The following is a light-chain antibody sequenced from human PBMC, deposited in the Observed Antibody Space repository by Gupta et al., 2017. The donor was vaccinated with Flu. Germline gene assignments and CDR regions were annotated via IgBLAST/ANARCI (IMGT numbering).Light chain of an antibody. V-gene: IGKV3-20*01. Sequence: EIVLTQSPGRLSLSPGERATLSCRASQSVSSSYLAWYQQKPGQAPRLLIYGASSRATGIPDRFSGSGSGTDFTLTISRLEPEDFAVYYCQQYGSSPRTFGQGTKVEIK. J-gene: IGKJ1*01. CDR1: QSVSSSY. CDR2: GAS. CDR3: QQYGSSPRT.